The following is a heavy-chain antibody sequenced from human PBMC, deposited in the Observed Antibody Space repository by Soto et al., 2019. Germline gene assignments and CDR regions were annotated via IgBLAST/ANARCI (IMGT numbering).Heavy chain of an antibody. CDR3: ARDLIAVRPGWFAP. D-gene: IGHD6-6*01. Sequence: QVQLVQSGAEVKKSGSSVKVSCKASGGTFSSYSISWVRQAPGQGLEWMGGIIPLFGTAKYAQKFQGRVTITADESTSTAYMQLSSLRSDDTAIYYCARDLIAVRPGWFAPWGQGTLVIVSS. V-gene: IGHV1-69*01. J-gene: IGHJ5*02. CDR1: GGTFSSYS. CDR2: IIPLFGTA.